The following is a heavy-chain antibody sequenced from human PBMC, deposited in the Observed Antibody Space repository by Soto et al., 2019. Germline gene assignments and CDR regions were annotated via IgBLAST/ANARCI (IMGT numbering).Heavy chain of an antibody. CDR2: IYYSGRS. V-gene: IGHV4-39*01. D-gene: IGHD2-21*02. Sequence: SETLSLTCTVSGVPISTDDYYWTWIRQPPGKGLEWIGYIYYSGRSYYNPSLKSRVTMSVDTSKNQFSLTLNSVTAADAAVYYCARQRTAVVTQAYFDHWGQGTLVTVSS. J-gene: IGHJ4*02. CDR1: GVPISTDDYY. CDR3: ARQRTAVVTQAYFDH.